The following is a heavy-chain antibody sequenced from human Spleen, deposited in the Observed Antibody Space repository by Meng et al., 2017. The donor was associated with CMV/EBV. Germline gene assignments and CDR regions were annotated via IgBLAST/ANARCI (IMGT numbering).Heavy chain of an antibody. CDR1: GFNFSTYW. Sequence: GESLKISCAASGFNFSTYWMHWVRQVPGKGLVWVSRINSDGSSTTYADSVKGRFTISRDNGKNSLYLQMNSLRDEDTAVYYCAGDQGPRAATYFDPWGQGTLVTVSS. V-gene: IGHV3-74*03. D-gene: IGHD6-25*01. CDR2: INSDGSST. J-gene: IGHJ5*02. CDR3: AGDQGPRAATYFDP.